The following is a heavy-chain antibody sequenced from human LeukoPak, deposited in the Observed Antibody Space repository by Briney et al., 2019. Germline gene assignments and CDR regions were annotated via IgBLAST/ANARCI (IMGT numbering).Heavy chain of an antibody. CDR3: AKARWFASTDAVR. J-gene: IGHJ4*02. D-gene: IGHD3-10*01. V-gene: IGHV3-23*01. CDR2: IRGNGER. CDR1: GLSVSSFA. Sequence: GRSLRLSCAASGLSVSSFAMSWVRQGPARGLEWVSIIRGNGERFYADSVQGRFTLSSDSSRNTIYFLLNYLTVKDTAISYFAKARWFASTDAVRWGQGTLVTVSS.